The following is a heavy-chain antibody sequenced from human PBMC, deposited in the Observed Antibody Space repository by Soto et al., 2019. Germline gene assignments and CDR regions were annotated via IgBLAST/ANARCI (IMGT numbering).Heavy chain of an antibody. J-gene: IGHJ4*02. CDR2: ISYDGRNK. CDR1: GFTFSSYG. D-gene: IGHD3-9*01. Sequence: PGGSLRLSCAASGFTFSSYGIHWVRQAPGKGLEWVAVISYDGRNKYYADSVKGRLTISRDNSKNLLYLQMNSLGAEDTAVYYCAKDYYDTLTGYYGPDYWGQGTLVTVSS. CDR3: AKDYYDTLTGYYGPDY. V-gene: IGHV3-30*18.